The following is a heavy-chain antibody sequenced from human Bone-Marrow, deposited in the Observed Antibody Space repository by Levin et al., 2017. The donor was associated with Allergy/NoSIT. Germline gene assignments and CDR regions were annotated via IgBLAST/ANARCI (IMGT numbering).Heavy chain of an antibody. V-gene: IGHV3-64*02. CDR2: ISSNGGST. D-gene: IGHD3-22*01. Sequence: LSLTCAASGFTFSSYAMHWVRQAPGKGLEYVSAISSNGGSTYYADSVKGRFTISRDNSKNTLYLQMGSLRAEDMAVYYCARGRRDSSGHEYFDYWGQGTLVTVSS. CDR3: ARGRRDSSGHEYFDY. CDR1: GFTFSSYA. J-gene: IGHJ4*02.